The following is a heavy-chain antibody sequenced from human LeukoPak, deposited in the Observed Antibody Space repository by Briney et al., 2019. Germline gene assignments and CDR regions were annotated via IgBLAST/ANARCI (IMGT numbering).Heavy chain of an antibody. Sequence: PGGSLRLSCAASGFTFISYAITWVRQAPGKGLEGGSAISGRGGSTYYADSVKGRFTISRDNSKNTLYLQMNSLRAEDPAVYYCAKDLLAPPDYWGQGTLVPVSS. CDR2: ISGRGGST. CDR3: AKDLLAPPDY. D-gene: IGHD1-14*01. CDR1: GFTFISYA. J-gene: IGHJ4*02. V-gene: IGHV3-23*01.